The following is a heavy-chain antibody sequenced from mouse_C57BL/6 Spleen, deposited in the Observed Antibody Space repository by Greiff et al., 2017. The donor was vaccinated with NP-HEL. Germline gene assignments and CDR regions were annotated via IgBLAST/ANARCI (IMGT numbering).Heavy chain of an antibody. CDR2: IDPADSYT. CDR3: ARRGSRGYFDG. Sequence: QVQLQQPGAELVKPGASVKLSCKASGYTFTSYWMQWVKQRPGQGLEWIGEIDPADSYTNYNQKFKGKATLTVDTASSTAYMQLSSLTSADSAVYYCARRGSRGYFDGWGTGTTVTFAS. CDR1: GYTFTSYW. D-gene: IGHD3-3*01. J-gene: IGHJ1*03. V-gene: IGHV1-50*01.